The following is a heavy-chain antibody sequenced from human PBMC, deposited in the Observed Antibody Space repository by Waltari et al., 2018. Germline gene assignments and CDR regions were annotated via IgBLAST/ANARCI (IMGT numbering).Heavy chain of an antibody. CDR3: ARDISYSSSGNYFDY. V-gene: IGHV5-51*01. J-gene: IGHJ4*02. CDR2: IYPGNSTT. CDR1: GYSFTSYW. D-gene: IGHD6-13*01. Sequence: EVQLVQSGAEVKKPGESLKISCKGSGYSFTSYWIGWVRQMHGKGLEWLGIIYPGNSTTSYSPSFQGQVTISADKSISTAYLQWSSLKASDTAMYYCARDISYSSSGNYFDYWGQGTLVTVSS.